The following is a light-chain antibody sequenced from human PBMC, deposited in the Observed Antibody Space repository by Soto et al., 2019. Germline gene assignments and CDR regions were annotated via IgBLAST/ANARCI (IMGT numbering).Light chain of an antibody. V-gene: IGLV2-14*01. CDR2: EVS. Sequence: QSALTQPASVSGSPGQSIAISCTGTSSDIGGYNYVSWYQQHPGKAPKLIIYEVSNRPSGVSNRFSGSKSGNTASLTISGLQAEDEADYYCVSYTDINPLVFGGGTQLTVL. CDR1: SSDIGGYNY. CDR3: VSYTDINPLV. J-gene: IGLJ2*01.